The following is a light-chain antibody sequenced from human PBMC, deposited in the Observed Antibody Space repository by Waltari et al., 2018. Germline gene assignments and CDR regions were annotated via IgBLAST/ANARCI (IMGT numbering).Light chain of an antibody. J-gene: IGLJ3*02. V-gene: IGLV2-11*01. CDR2: DVP. Sequence: QSALTQPRSVSGSPGQAVTISCPGTRSDVGGGPYVSWYRQYPGRAPQALVYDVPKRPSGVPDRFSGAKSGNPASLTISGLQVEDEADYFCSSYAGRHVVFGGGTKLTVL. CDR1: RSDVGGGPY. CDR3: SSYAGRHVV.